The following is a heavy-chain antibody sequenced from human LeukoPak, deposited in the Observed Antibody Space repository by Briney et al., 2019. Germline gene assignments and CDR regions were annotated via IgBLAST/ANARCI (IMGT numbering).Heavy chain of an antibody. V-gene: IGHV4-31*03. Sequence: SETLSLTCTVSGGSISSGGYYWSWIRQHPGKGLEWIGYIYYSGSTYYNPSLKSRVTISVDTSKNQFSLKLSSVTAADTAVYYCARELLRGLHLPGWFDPWGQGTLVTVSS. J-gene: IGHJ5*02. CDR3: ARELLRGLHLPGWFDP. CDR1: GGSISSGGYY. D-gene: IGHD5-24*01. CDR2: IYYSGST.